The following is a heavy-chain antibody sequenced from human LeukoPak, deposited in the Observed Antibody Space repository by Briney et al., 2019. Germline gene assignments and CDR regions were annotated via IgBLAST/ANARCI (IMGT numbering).Heavy chain of an antibody. CDR2: TYYRSTWYN. J-gene: IGHJ5*02. V-gene: IGHV6-1*01. CDR1: GDSVSSNSVT. Sequence: SETLSLTCAISGDSVSSNSVTWNWIRQSPSRGLEWLGRTYYRSTWYNDYAVSVRGRITVNPDTSKNQFSLHLNSVTPEDTAVYYCARRLTQYDCFDPWGQGILVTVSS. CDR3: ARRLTQYDCFDP. D-gene: IGHD2-2*01.